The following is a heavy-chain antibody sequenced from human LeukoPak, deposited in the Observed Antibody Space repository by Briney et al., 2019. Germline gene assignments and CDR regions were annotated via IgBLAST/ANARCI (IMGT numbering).Heavy chain of an antibody. CDR3: AKRGDYYDSSSDY. Sequence: GGSLRLSCAASGFTFIGYGMHWVRQAPGKGLEWVAFIRYDGSNKYYADSVKGRFTISRDNSKNTLYLQMNSLRAEDTAVYYCAKRGDYYDSSSDYWGQGTLVTVSS. CDR1: GFTFIGYG. V-gene: IGHV3-30*02. J-gene: IGHJ4*02. CDR2: IRYDGSNK. D-gene: IGHD3-22*01.